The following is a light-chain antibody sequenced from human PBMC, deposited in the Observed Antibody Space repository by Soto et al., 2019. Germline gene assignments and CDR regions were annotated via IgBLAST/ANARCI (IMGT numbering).Light chain of an antibody. CDR3: SSYTSSSTRVV. CDR2: DVS. V-gene: IGLV2-14*01. J-gene: IGLJ2*01. Sequence: QSALTQPASVSGSPGQSITISCTGTSSDVGGYNYVSWYQQHPGKAPKLMIYDVSNRASGVSNRFSGSKSGNTASLTISGLQADDEADYYCSSYTSSSTRVVFGGGTKLTVL. CDR1: SSDVGGYNY.